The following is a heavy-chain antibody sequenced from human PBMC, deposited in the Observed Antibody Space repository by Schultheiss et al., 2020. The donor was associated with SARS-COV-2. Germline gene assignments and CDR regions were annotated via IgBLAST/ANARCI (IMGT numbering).Heavy chain of an antibody. D-gene: IGHD1-26*01. J-gene: IGHJ4*02. V-gene: IGHV3-48*03. CDR1: GFTFSSYE. Sequence: GGSLRLSCAASGFTFSSYEMNWVRQAPGKGLEWVSYISGSGTTIYYADSVKGRFTISRDNAKNSLYLQMNSLRAEDTAVYYCARDGYSGSYLGYWGQGTLVTVSS. CDR2: ISGSGTTI. CDR3: ARDGYSGSYLGY.